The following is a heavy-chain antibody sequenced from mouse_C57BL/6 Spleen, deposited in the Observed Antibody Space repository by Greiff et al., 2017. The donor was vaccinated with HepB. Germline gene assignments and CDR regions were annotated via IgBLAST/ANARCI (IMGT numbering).Heavy chain of an antibody. CDR1: GFTFSSYA. Sequence: VQLKESGGGLVKPGGSLKLSCAASGFTFSSYAMSWVRQTPEKRLEWVATISDGGSYTYYPDNVKGRFPISRDNAKNNLYLQMSHLKSEDTAMYYCARADDGYYDAMDYWGQGTSVTVSS. CDR3: ARADDGYYDAMDY. V-gene: IGHV5-4*01. CDR2: ISDGGSYT. D-gene: IGHD2-3*01. J-gene: IGHJ4*01.